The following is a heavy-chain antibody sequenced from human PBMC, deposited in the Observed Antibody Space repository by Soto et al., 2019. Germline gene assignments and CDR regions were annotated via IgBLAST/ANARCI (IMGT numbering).Heavy chain of an antibody. Sequence: PGESLKISCKGSGYSFTSYWISWVRQMPGKGLEWMGRIDPSDSYTNYSPSFQGHVTISADKSISTAYLQWSSLKASDTAMYYCASRRAVTAPYYYYGMDVWGRGTTVTVSS. CDR2: IDPSDSYT. CDR1: GYSFTSYW. J-gene: IGHJ6*02. D-gene: IGHD2-21*02. CDR3: ASRRAVTAPYYYYGMDV. V-gene: IGHV5-10-1*01.